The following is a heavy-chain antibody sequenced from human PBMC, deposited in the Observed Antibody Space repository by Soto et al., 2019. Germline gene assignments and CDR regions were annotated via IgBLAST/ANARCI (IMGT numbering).Heavy chain of an antibody. CDR1: GGSISSYY. Sequence: SETLSLTCTVSGGSISSYYWSWIRQPPGKGLEWIGYFYYSGSTNYNPSLKSRVTISVDTSKNQFSLKLSSVTAADTAVYYCARDSSSWNWFDPWGQGTLVTVSS. CDR2: FYYSGST. CDR3: ARDSSSWNWFDP. D-gene: IGHD6-13*01. J-gene: IGHJ5*02. V-gene: IGHV4-59*01.